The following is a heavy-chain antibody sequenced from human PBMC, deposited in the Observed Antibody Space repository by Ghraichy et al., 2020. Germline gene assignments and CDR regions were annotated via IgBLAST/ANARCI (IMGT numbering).Heavy chain of an antibody. Sequence: GESLNISCAASGFTFSSYAMHWVRQAPGKGLEWVAVISYDGSNKYYADSVKGRFTISRDNSKNTLYLQMNSLRAEDTAVYYCARPNQDYYGSPKKLYYFDYWGQGTLVTVSS. V-gene: IGHV3-30-3*01. J-gene: IGHJ4*02. CDR1: GFTFSSYA. D-gene: IGHD3-10*01. CDR2: ISYDGSNK. CDR3: ARPNQDYYGSPKKLYYFDY.